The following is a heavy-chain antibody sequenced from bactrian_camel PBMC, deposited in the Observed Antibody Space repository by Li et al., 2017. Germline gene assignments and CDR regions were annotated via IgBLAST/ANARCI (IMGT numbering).Heavy chain of an antibody. Sequence: QLVESGRGSVQAGGSLRLSCEVSGYTYSHWCMGWFRQAPGTERKGVARIASDGTTAYTDSVKGRFTISQDGAKQNLYLQMNALQAEDTAMYYCAALYDRRDCYAATRGHAVTAAYWGQGTQVTVS. V-gene: IGHV3S63*01. CDR3: AALYDRRDCYAATRGHAVTAAY. J-gene: IGHJ4*01. CDR1: GYTYSHWC. CDR2: IASDGTT. D-gene: IGHD4*01.